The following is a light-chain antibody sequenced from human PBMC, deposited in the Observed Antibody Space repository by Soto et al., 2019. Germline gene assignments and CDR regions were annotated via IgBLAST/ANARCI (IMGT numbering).Light chain of an antibody. CDR3: QQFDSYPHT. J-gene: IGKJ2*01. CDR2: DAS. Sequence: AIQLTQSPSSLSASVGDRVIITCRASQGISSALAWYQQKPGKAPKLLIYDASSLKSGVPSRFSGSGSGTDFTLTIGSLQPEDFATYYCQQFDSYPHTFGQGTKLEIK. CDR1: QGISSA. V-gene: IGKV1-13*02.